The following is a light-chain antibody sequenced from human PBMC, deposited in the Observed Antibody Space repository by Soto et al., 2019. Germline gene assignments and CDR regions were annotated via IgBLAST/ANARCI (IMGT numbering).Light chain of an antibody. CDR2: DVS. V-gene: IGLV2-14*03. J-gene: IGLJ1*01. Sequence: QSALTQPASVSGSPGQSITISCTGTSSDVGAYNFVSWYQQHPGKVPKLMIFDVSSRPSGVSDRFSGSKYGNTASLTISGLQAEDEGDYYCRSYTSSSTHVFGSVTKVTVL. CDR1: SSDVGAYNF. CDR3: RSYTSSSTHV.